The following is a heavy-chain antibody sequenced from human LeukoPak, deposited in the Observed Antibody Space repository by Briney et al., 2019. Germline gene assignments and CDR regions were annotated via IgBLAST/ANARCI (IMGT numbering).Heavy chain of an antibody. V-gene: IGHV4-4*07. J-gene: IGHJ6*03. D-gene: IGHD2-2*01. CDR3: ARDCSSTSCYGYYYMDV. CDR2: IYPSGST. CDR1: GGSISSYY. Sequence: PSETLSLTCTVSGGSISSYYWSWIRQPAGKGLEWIGRIYPSGSTNYNPSLKSRVTMSVDTSKNQFSLKLSSVTAADTAVYYCARDCSSTSCYGYYYMDVWGKGTTVTVSS.